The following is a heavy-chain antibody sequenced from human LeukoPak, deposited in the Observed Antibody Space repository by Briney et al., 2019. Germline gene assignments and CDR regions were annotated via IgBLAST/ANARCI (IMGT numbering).Heavy chain of an antibody. CDR3: TSVGYGEYYFDN. J-gene: IGHJ4*02. Sequence: GGSLRLSCAVSGFTFTAAWMSWVRQAPGKGLEWVGRMKSKSDGGTTDYAAPVKGRFTISRDDSKTTLYLQMNSLKTEDTAVYCCTSVGYGEYYFDNWGQGTLVTVSS. CDR1: GFTFTAAW. D-gene: IGHD4-17*01. CDR2: MKSKSDGGTT. V-gene: IGHV3-15*01.